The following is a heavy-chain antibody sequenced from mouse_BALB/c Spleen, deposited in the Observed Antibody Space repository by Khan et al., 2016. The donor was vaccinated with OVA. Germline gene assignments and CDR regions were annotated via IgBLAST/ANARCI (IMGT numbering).Heavy chain of an antibody. CDR1: GISITSGNYR. J-gene: IGHJ1*01. V-gene: IGHV3-5*02. Sequence: EVKLQESGPGLVKPSQTVSLTCTVTGISITSGNYRWSWIRQFPGNNLEWIGNIYYSGTVTYNPSLTSRTTITRDTSKNQFFLEMNSLTAEDTATYYCARDYGSLYWYFDGWGAGTTVTVAS. D-gene: IGHD1-1*01. CDR3: ARDYGSLYWYFDG. CDR2: IYYSGTV.